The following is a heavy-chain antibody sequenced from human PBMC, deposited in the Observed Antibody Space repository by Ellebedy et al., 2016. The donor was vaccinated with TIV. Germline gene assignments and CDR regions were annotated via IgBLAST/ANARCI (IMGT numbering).Heavy chain of an antibody. CDR2: IWYDGSTQ. Sequence: SCKASGFTFSSFGMHWVRQAPGKGLEWVAVIWYDGSTQYSADSVKGRFTISRDNSKNTLFLQMNGLRAEDTAVYYCARDRAGIEVAAYFDYWGQGTLVTVSS. CDR3: ARDRAGIEVAAYFDY. D-gene: IGHD6-19*01. J-gene: IGHJ4*02. V-gene: IGHV3-33*01. CDR1: GFTFSSFG.